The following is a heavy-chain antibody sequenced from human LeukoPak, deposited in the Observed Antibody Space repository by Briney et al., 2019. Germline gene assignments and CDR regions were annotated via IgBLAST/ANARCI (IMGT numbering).Heavy chain of an antibody. CDR2: IHSGGTT. CDR3: ARDSDSGYGPFAS. J-gene: IGHJ4*02. CDR1: GFTVSNNF. V-gene: IGHV3-53*01. D-gene: IGHD5-12*01. Sequence: GGSLRLSCAASGFTVSNNFMSWVRQAPGKGLEWVSVIHSGGTTNYADSVQGRFTISRDNSKATVYLHMNSLRAEDTAVYYCARDSDSGYGPFASWGQGTLVTVSS.